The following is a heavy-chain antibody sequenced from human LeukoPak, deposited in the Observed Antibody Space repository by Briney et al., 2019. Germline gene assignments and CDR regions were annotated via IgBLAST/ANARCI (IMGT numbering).Heavy chain of an antibody. CDR3: VRGRVDLSYFDD. Sequence: GGSLRLSCTASGFTVNSNFMTWVRQAPGKGLEWVSVIQTGGVTYYADSVQGRFTISRDTSKNTLYLQMNSLRAEDTAVYFCVRGRVDLSYFDDWGQGTLVTVSS. J-gene: IGHJ4*02. D-gene: IGHD2-15*01. CDR1: GFTVNSNF. CDR2: IQTGGVT. V-gene: IGHV3-66*01.